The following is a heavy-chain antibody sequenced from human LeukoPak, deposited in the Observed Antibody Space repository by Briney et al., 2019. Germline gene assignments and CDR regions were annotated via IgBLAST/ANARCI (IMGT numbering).Heavy chain of an antibody. CDR1: GGSFSSSSYY. CDR3: ARHFDRDGYKSNAFDI. D-gene: IGHD5-24*01. J-gene: IGHJ3*02. V-gene: IGHV4-39*01. CDR2: MYYSGST. Sequence: KPSETLSLTCTVSGGSFSSSSYYWGWIRQPPGKGLEWIGSMYYSGSTYYNASLRSRVTISVDTPKNQFSLKLSSVTAADTAVYYCARHFDRDGYKSNAFDIWGQGTMVTVSS.